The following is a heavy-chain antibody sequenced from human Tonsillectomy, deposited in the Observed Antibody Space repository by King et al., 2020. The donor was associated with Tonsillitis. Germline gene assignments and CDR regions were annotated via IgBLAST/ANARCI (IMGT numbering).Heavy chain of an antibody. CDR3: ARPMATYYYDSDYYSGGPFDI. Sequence: VQLQESGPGLVKPSETLTLTCTVSGGSITSYYWSWIRQPPGKGLEWIGYIYYSGTTNYNPSLTSRVTLSMDTSKNQFSLKLSSVTAADTAVYYCARPMATYYYDSDYYSGGPFDIWGQGTMVIVAS. V-gene: IGHV4-59*08. CDR2: IYYSGTT. D-gene: IGHD3-22*01. J-gene: IGHJ3*02. CDR1: GGSITSYY.